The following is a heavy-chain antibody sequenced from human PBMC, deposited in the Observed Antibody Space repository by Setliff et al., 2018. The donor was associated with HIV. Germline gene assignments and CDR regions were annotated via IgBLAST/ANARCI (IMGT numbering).Heavy chain of an antibody. CDR2: ISAYNGNT. J-gene: IGHJ6*03. D-gene: IGHD3-22*01. Sequence: ASVKVSCKASGYTFTSYDISWVRQAPGQGLEWMGWISAYNGNTNYAQKLQGRVTMTTDTSTSTVYMELSSLRSEDTAVYYCARGGYYDSSGKDYYYYYMDVWGKGTTVTVSS. CDR3: ARGGYYDSSGKDYYYYYMDV. V-gene: IGHV1-18*01. CDR1: GYTFTSYD.